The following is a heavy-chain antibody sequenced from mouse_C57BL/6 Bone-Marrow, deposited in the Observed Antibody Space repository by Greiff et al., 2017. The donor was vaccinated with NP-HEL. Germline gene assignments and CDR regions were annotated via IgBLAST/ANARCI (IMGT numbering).Heavy chain of an antibody. V-gene: IGHV5-4*01. J-gene: IGHJ2*01. CDR3: AREDDGDDY. CDR2: ISDGGSYT. CDR1: GFTFSSYA. D-gene: IGHD2-12*01. Sequence: EVQLQESGGGLVKPGGSLKLSCAASGFTFSSYAMSWVRQTPEKRLEWVATISDGGSYTYYPDNVKGRFTISRDNAKNNLYLQMSHLKSEDTAMYYCAREDDGDDYWGQGTTLTVSS.